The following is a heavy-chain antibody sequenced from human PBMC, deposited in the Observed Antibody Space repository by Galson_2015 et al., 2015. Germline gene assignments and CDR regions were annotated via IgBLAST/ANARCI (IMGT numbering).Heavy chain of an antibody. CDR1: GFTFSSYS. CDR2: IGSSSSTI. J-gene: IGHJ4*02. D-gene: IGHD1-26*01. Sequence: FLRLSCAASGFTFSSYSMNWVRQAPGKGLEWVSYIGSSSSTIYYADSVKGRFTISRDNAKNSLYLQMNSRRDEDTAVYYCAGVGATPLFDYWGQGTLVTVSS. CDR3: AGVGATPLFDY. V-gene: IGHV3-48*02.